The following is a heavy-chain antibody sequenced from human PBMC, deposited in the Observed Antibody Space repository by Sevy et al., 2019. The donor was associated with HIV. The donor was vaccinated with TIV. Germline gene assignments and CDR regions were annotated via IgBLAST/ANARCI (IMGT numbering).Heavy chain of an antibody. CDR1: GGSISSGGYS. D-gene: IGHD4-17*01. CDR3: ARSGNYGDYLGY. J-gene: IGHJ4*02. V-gene: IGHV4-30-2*01. CDR2: IYHSGST. Sequence: SETLSLTCAVSGGSISSGGYSWSWIRQRPGKGLEWSEYIYHSGSTYYNPSLKSRVTISVDRSKNQFSLKLSSVTAADTAVYYCARSGNYGDYLGYWGQGTLVTVSS.